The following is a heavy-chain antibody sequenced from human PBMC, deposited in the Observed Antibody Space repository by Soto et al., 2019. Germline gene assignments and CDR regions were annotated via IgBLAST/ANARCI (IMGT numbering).Heavy chain of an antibody. CDR3: ASGPPSYATAYGMDV. CDR1: GGSISSYY. Sequence: SETLSLTCTVSGGSISSYYWSWIRQPPGKGLEWIGYIYYSGSTNYNPSLKSRVTISVDTSKNQFSLKLSSVTAADTAVYYCASGPPSYATAYGMDVWGQGTTVTVSS. J-gene: IGHJ6*02. V-gene: IGHV4-59*01. CDR2: IYYSGST. D-gene: IGHD2-2*01.